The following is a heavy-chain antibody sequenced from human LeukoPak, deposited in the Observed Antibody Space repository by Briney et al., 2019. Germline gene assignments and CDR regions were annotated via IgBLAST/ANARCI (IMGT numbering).Heavy chain of an antibody. CDR1: GFTFSSYT. D-gene: IGHD1-1*01. V-gene: IGHV3-21*01. J-gene: IGHJ4*02. Sequence: PGGSLRLSCAASGFTFSSYTMNWVRQAPGKGLEWVSSITRSSSYVYYADSVKGRFTISRDNAKDSLFLQMNSLRAEDTAVYFCARDGRNWKFDNWGQGALVTVSS. CDR2: ITRSSSYV. CDR3: ARDGRNWKFDN.